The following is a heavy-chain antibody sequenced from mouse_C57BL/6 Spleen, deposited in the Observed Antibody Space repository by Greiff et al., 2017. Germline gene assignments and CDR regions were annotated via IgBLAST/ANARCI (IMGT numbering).Heavy chain of an antibody. D-gene: IGHD1-1*01. Sequence: EVNVVESGGGLVKPGGSLKLSCAASGFTFSDYGMHWVRQAPEKGLEWVAYISSGSSTIYYADTVKGRFTISRDNAKNTLFLQRTSLRSEDTAMYYCARPYYYGSSLYAMDYWGQGTSVTVSS. CDR2: ISSGSSTI. J-gene: IGHJ4*01. V-gene: IGHV5-17*01. CDR1: GFTFSDYG. CDR3: ARPYYYGSSLYAMDY.